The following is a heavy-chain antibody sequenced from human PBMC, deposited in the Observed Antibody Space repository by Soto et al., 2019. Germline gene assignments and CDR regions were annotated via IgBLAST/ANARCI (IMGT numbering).Heavy chain of an antibody. D-gene: IGHD3-10*01. CDR3: ARAQNMVRGVISAC. J-gene: IGHJ4*02. CDR2: ISSSSSTI. Sequence: EVQLVESGGGLVQPGGSLRLSCAASGFTFSSYSMNWVRQAPGKGLEWVSYISSSSSTIYYADSVKGRFTISRDNAKNSLYLQMNSLRDEDTAVYYCARAQNMVRGVISACWGQGTLVTVSS. V-gene: IGHV3-48*02. CDR1: GFTFSSYS.